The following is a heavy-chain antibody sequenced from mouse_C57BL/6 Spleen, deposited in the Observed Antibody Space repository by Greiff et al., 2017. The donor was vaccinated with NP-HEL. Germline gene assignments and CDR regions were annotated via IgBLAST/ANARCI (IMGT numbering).Heavy chain of an antibody. CDR1: GYSITSGYY. D-gene: IGHD1-1*01. J-gene: IGHJ2*01. Sequence: EVQLKESGPGLVKPSQSLSLTCSVTGYSITSGYYWNWIRQFPGNKLEWMGYISYDGSNNYNPSLKNRISITRDTSKNQFFLKLNSVTTEDTATYYCAREITTGGFDYWGQGTTLTVSS. CDR3: AREITTGGFDY. CDR2: ISYDGSN. V-gene: IGHV3-6*01.